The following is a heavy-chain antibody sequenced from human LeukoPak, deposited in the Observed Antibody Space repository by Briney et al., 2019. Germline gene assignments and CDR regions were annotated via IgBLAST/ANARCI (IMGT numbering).Heavy chain of an antibody. CDR1: GFTFSNAW. J-gene: IGHJ4*02. V-gene: IGHV3-15*01. CDR3: AKRGYYDILTGPVNY. D-gene: IGHD3-9*01. Sequence: GGSLRLSCAASGFTFSNAWMSWVRQAPGKGLEWVGRIKSKTDGGTTDYAAPVKGRFTISRDDSKNTLYLQMNSLRAEDTAVYYCAKRGYYDILTGPVNYWGQGTLVTVSS. CDR2: IKSKTDGGTT.